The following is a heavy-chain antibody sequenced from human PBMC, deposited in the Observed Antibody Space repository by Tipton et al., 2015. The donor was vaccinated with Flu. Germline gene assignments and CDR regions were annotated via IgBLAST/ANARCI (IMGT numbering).Heavy chain of an antibody. Sequence: SLRLSCAGSGLTVSSNYMSWVRQTPGKGLEWVSVISPGGEAHYAESVKGRFTISRESSNNTLFLQMTRLQAEDTAVYYCATDSGGWAYVSLPNLWGQGTQLIVSS. J-gene: IGHJ5*02. CDR1: GLTVSSNY. CDR2: ISPGGEA. V-gene: IGHV3-53*01. CDR3: ATDSGGWAYVSLPNL. D-gene: IGHD3-16*01.